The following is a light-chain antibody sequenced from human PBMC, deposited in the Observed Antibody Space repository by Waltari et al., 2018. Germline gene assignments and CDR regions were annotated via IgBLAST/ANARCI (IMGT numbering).Light chain of an antibody. CDR3: CSYAGSSTLL. Sequence: QSALTQPASVSGSPGPSITISCTGTSSDVCRYYLVSRYQPPPGKAPKPMIYSVSNWPSGVSNRFSGSKSGNTASLTISGLQAEDEADYYCCSYAGSSTLLFGGGTKVTVL. CDR2: SVS. V-gene: IGLV2-23*01. CDR1: SSDVCRYYL. J-gene: IGLJ2*01.